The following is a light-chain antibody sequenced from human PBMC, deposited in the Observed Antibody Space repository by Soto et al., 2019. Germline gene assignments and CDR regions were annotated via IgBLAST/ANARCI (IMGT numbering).Light chain of an antibody. CDR3: SSYTSSSSVV. CDR1: SSDVGGYDS. CDR2: DVS. V-gene: IGLV2-14*03. J-gene: IGLJ2*01. Sequence: QSVLTQPASVSGSPGQSLTISCTGTSSDVGGYDSVSWYQHHPGKAPRLMIYDVSNRPSGISNRFSASKSGNTASLTISVLQAEDEANYYCSSYTSSSSVVFGGGTKLTVL.